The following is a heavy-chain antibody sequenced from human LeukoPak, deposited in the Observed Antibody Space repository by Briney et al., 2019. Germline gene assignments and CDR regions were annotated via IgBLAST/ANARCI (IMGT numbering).Heavy chain of an antibody. D-gene: IGHD3-22*01. CDR3: ARLKYYYDSSGYSP. V-gene: IGHV3-66*04. CDR1: GFTVSSNY. Sequence: PGGTLRLSCAASGFTVSSNYMSWVRQAPGKGLEWVSVIYSGGSTYYADSVKGRFTISRDNSKNTLYLQMNSLRAEDTAVYYCARLKYYYDSSGYSPWGQGTLVTVSS. J-gene: IGHJ5*02. CDR2: IYSGGST.